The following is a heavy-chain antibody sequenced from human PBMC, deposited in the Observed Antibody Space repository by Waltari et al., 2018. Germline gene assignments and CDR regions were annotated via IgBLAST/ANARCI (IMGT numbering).Heavy chain of an antibody. D-gene: IGHD2-15*01. CDR3: ASWGYCSGGSCYNNYYYYMDV. J-gene: IGHJ6*03. V-gene: IGHV3-30*02. Sequence: QVQLVESGGGVVQPGGSLRLSCAASGFTFSSYGMHWVRQAPGKGLGWVAFIRYDGSNKYYADSVKGRFTISRDNSKNTLYLQMNSLRAEDTAVYYCASWGYCSGGSCYNNYYYYMDVWGKGTTVTVSS. CDR2: IRYDGSNK. CDR1: GFTFSSYG.